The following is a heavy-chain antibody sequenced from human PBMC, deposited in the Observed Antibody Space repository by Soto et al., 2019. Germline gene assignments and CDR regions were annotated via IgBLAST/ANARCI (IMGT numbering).Heavy chain of an antibody. CDR1: GFSLSTSGMC. Sequence: SGPTLVNPTQTLTLTCTFSGFSLSTSGMCVSWIRQPPGKALEWLALIDWDDDKYYSTSLKTRLTISKDTSKNQVVLTMTNMDPVDTATYYCARSKYYYDSRNMDVWGQGTTVTVSS. J-gene: IGHJ6*02. D-gene: IGHD3-22*01. V-gene: IGHV2-70*01. CDR2: IDWDDDK. CDR3: ARSKYYYDSRNMDV.